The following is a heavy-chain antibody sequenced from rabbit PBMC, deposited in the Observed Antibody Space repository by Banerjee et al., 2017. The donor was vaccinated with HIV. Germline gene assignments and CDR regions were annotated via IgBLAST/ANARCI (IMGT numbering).Heavy chain of an antibody. CDR1: GFSFSSGYY. V-gene: IGHV1S40*01. J-gene: IGHJ4*01. D-gene: IGHD8-1*01. CDR3: ARDLGGSSDL. CDR2: IAAGSGRI. Sequence: QSLEESGGDLVKPGASLTLTCTASGFSFSSGYYMCWVRQAPGKGLEWIACIAAGSGRIYYASWAKGRFTISKTSSTTVDLKMTSLTAADTATYFCARDLGGSSDLWGPGTLVTVS.